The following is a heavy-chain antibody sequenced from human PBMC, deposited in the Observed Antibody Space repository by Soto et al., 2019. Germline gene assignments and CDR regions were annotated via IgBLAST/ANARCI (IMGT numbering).Heavy chain of an antibody. J-gene: IGHJ5*02. Sequence: QVQLVQSGAKVNKAGASVRISCKASGYTFSTSGMPWVRQAPGEGLEWVGWINGVNGNTKYSQKFQDIVTITRHSSASTAYMEPSGLTSEDTGVFYCPRAPRLTHLSAWGQRTQVSVSS. D-gene: IGHD6-25*01. CDR1: GYTFSTSG. CDR3: PRAPRLTHLSA. CDR2: INGVNGNT. V-gene: IGHV1-3*01.